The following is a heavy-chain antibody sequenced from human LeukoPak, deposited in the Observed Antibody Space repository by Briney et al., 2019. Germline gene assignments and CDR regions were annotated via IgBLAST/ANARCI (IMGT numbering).Heavy chain of an antibody. J-gene: IGHJ4*02. CDR2: MYYSGST. CDR1: GGSISSSSYY. V-gene: IGHV4-39*01. D-gene: IGHD6-6*01. Sequence: SETLSLTCTVSGGSISSSSYYWGWIRQPPGKGLEWIGSMYYSGSTYYNPSLKSRVTISADTSKNQFSLKLSSVTGADTAVYYCARHGTSSPTRYFDYWGQGTQVTVSS. CDR3: ARHGTSSPTRYFDY.